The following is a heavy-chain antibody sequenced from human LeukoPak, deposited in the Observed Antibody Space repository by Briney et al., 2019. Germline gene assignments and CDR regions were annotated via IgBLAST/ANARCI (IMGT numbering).Heavy chain of an antibody. CDR2: ISGGSGSI. CDR3: ARDFGTSCYNCYYGMDV. D-gene: IGHD2-2*02. Sequence: GGSLRLSCAASGFTLSTYNMNWVRQAPGKGLEWLSDISGGSGSIHYADSVKGRFTISRDNAKNSLYLQMNSLRAEDTAVYYCARDFGTSCYNCYYGMDVWGQGTTVTVSS. J-gene: IGHJ6*02. CDR1: GFTLSTYN. V-gene: IGHV3-48*01.